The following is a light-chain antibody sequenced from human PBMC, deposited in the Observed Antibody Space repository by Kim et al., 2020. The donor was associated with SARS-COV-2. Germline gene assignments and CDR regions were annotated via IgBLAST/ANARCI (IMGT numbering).Light chain of an antibody. J-gene: IGKJ1*01. CDR2: DTS. V-gene: IGKV3-11*01. Sequence: LSPWERAALSCRASERVKTYLAWYQQRPGQAPRLLIYDTSNRATGIPARFSGSGSGTDFTLTISSLEPEDFAVYYCQQRSNWPWTFGQGTKVDIK. CDR3: QQRSNWPWT. CDR1: ERVKTY.